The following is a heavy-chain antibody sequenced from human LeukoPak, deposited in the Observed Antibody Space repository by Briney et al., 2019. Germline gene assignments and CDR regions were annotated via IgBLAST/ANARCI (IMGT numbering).Heavy chain of an antibody. CDR2: IIPIFGTA. D-gene: IGHD3-16*01. CDR3: ARGEMALTFDAFDI. V-gene: IGHV1-69*06. Sequence: GASVKVSCKASGYTFTSYGISWVRQAPGQGLEWMGGIIPIFGTANYAQKFQGRVTITADKSTSTAYMELSSLGSEDTAVYYCARGEMALTFDAFDIWGQGTMVTVSS. CDR1: GYTFTSYG. J-gene: IGHJ3*02.